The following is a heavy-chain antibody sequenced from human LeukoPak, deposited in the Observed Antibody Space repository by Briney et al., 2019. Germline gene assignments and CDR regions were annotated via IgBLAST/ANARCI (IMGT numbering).Heavy chain of an antibody. J-gene: IGHJ6*02. D-gene: IGHD3-10*01. CDR3: ARELLWFGDYYGMDV. V-gene: IGHV3-64*01. CDR2: ISSNGGST. Sequence: PGGSLGLSCAASGFTFSSYAMHWVRQAPGKGLEYVSAISSNGGSTYYANSVKGRFTISRDNSKNTLYLQMGSLKAEDMAVYYCARELLWFGDYYGMDVWGQGTTVTVSS. CDR1: GFTFSSYA.